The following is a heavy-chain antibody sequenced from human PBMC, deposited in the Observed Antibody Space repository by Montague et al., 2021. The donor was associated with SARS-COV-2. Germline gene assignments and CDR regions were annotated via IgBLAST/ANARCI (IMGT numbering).Heavy chain of an antibody. CDR1: GGSLNNYF. D-gene: IGHD3-22*01. J-gene: IGHJ4*02. CDR3: ARVDSSGPREY. CDR2: ISDSGST. V-gene: IGHV4-59*08. Sequence: SETLSLTCTVSGGSLNNYFWSWIRQPPGKGLEWVGYISDSGSTKYNPSLQSRVIISVDTARNQFSLKLLSVTAADTAFYYCARVDSSGPREYWSQGILVSVSS.